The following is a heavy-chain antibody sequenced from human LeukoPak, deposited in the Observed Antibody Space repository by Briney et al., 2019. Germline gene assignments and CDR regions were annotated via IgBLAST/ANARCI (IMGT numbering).Heavy chain of an antibody. CDR1: GHTFTSYD. D-gene: IGHD3-9*01. CDR2: MNPNSGNT. Sequence: ASVKVSCKASGHTFTSYDINWVRQATGQGLEWMGWMNPNSGNTGYAQKFQGRVTMTRNTSISTAYMELSSLRSEDTAVYYCARVRLRYFDWFEGDNWFDPWGQGTLVTVSS. J-gene: IGHJ5*02. V-gene: IGHV1-8*01. CDR3: ARVRLRYFDWFEGDNWFDP.